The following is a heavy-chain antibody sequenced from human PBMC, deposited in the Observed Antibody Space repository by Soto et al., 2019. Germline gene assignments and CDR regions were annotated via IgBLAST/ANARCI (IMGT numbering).Heavy chain of an antibody. J-gene: IGHJ4*02. D-gene: IGHD3-10*01. CDR1: GGSISSYY. CDR2: IYYSGNT. Sequence: SETLSLTCPVSGGSISSYYWSWIRQPPGKGLEWIGYIYYSGNTKYNPSLKSRVTMSVDTSKSQFSLKLSSVTPADTAVYYCARGKFGELSPFDYWGQGTLVTVSS. V-gene: IGHV4-59*01. CDR3: ARGKFGELSPFDY.